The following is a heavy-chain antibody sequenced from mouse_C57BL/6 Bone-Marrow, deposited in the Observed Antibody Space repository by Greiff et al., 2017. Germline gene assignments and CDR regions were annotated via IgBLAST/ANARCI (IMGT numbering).Heavy chain of an antibody. CDR3: AWVYGNFFAY. D-gene: IGHD2-1*01. V-gene: IGHV5-9-4*01. CDR1: GFTFSSYA. Sequence: EVKLVESGGGLVKPGGSLKLSCAASGFTFSSYAMSWVCQSPEKRLEWVAEISSGGSYTYYPDTVTGRFTISRDNAKNTLYLEMSSLRSEDTAMYYCAWVYGNFFAYWGQGTLVTVSA. CDR2: ISSGGSYT. J-gene: IGHJ3*01.